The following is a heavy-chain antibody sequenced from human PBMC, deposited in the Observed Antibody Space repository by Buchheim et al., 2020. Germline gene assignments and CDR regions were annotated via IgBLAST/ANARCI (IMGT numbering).Heavy chain of an antibody. CDR2: MNPNSGNT. D-gene: IGHD3-10*01. J-gene: IGHJ4*02. CDR3: ARSLRYMVRGVMGY. V-gene: IGHV1-8*02. CDR1: GYTFTNYD. Sequence: QVQLVQSGAEVREPGASVKVSCKTSGYTFTNYDMNWVRQATGQGPEWMGWMNPNSGNTGYAQRFQGRVTMTRDTSISTAYMELSSLRSEDTAVYYCARSLRYMVRGVMGYWGQGTL.